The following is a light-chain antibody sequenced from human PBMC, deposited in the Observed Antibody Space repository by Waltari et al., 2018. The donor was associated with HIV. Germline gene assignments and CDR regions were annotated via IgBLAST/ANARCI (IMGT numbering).Light chain of an antibody. CDR1: QNIANT. J-gene: IGKJ1*01. CDR3: QQYNKWPWT. CDR2: GAS. V-gene: IGKV3-15*01. Sequence: EVVMTQSPATLSVSPEERATLSCRASQNIANTLTWNQQKPCQPPRLLIFGASTRATGIPARFSGSGSGTEFTLTISSLQSEDFAVYYCQQYNKWPWTFGQGTRVEIK.